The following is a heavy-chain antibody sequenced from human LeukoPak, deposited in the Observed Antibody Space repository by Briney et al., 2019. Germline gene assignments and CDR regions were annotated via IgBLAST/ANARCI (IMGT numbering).Heavy chain of an antibody. CDR2: ISDSGRST. CDR3: AKGQRWELPLDF. Sequence: GGSQRLSCAASGFTFSSYAMTWVRQAPGKGLEWVSAISDSGRSTYYADSVKGRFTISRDVSKSTLYLQMNSLRAEDTALYYCAKGQRWELPLDFWGQGTLVTVSS. CDR1: GFTFSSYA. J-gene: IGHJ4*02. V-gene: IGHV3-23*01. D-gene: IGHD2-15*01.